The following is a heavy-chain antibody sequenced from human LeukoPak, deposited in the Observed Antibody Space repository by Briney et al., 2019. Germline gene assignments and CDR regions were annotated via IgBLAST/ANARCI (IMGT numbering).Heavy chain of an antibody. J-gene: IGHJ4*02. CDR2: IRQDGTEK. CDR3: ARGSNGDYAFDY. CDR1: GFTFSSYW. D-gene: IGHD4-17*01. Sequence: PGGSLRLSCVASGFTFSSYWMSWVRQAPGKGLEWVASIRQDGTEKYYLDSLEGRSTISRDNAKNSLYLQMNSLRAEDTAVYYCARGSNGDYAFDYWGQGTLVTVSS. V-gene: IGHV3-7*01.